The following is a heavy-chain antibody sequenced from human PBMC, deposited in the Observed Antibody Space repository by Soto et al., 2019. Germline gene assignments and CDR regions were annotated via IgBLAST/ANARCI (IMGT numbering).Heavy chain of an antibody. Sequence: QVQLQESGPGLVKPSQTLSLTCTVSGGSISSGDYYWSWIRQPPGKGLEWIGYISYSGSTYYNPSLKSRVTISVDTAKNQFSLKLSSVTAADTAVYYCARGGGMGYKSHFDYWGQGTLVTVSS. J-gene: IGHJ4*02. V-gene: IGHV4-30-4*01. CDR1: GGSISSGDYY. D-gene: IGHD3-16*01. CDR2: ISYSGST. CDR3: ARGGGMGYKSHFDY.